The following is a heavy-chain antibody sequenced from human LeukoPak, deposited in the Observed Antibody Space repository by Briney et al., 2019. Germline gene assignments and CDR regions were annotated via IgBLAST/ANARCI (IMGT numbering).Heavy chain of an antibody. CDR1: GFTFSSYS. D-gene: IGHD6-13*01. V-gene: IGHV3-21*01. CDR3: ASSRGSWPDYFDY. J-gene: IGHJ4*02. Sequence: GGSLRLSCAASGFTFSSYSMNWVRQAPGKGLEWVSSISSSSSYIYYADSVKGRFTISRDNAKNSVYLQMNSLRAEDTAVYYCASSRGSWPDYFDYWGQGTLVTVSS. CDR2: ISSSSSYI.